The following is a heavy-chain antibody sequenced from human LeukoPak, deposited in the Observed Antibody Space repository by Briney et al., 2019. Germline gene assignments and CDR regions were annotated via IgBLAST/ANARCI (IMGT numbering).Heavy chain of an antibody. Sequence: GGSLRLSCAAPGFTFSGYAMSWGRQAPGKGLEWESAISGRGGSTYYADSVKGRFIISRDNCKNTMYLQMNSLRAEATAEYYIAKGSSWSERRGNWFDRWGQGTLVTVSS. J-gene: IGHJ5*02. V-gene: IGHV3-23*01. D-gene: IGHD6-13*01. CDR1: GFTFSGYA. CDR2: ISGRGGST. CDR3: AKGSSWSERRGNWFDR.